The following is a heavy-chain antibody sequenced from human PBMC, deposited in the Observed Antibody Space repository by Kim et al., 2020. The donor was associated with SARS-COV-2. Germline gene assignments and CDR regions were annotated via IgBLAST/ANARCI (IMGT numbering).Heavy chain of an antibody. CDR1: GFSADAYA. J-gene: IGHJ6*04. D-gene: IGHD2-15*01. Sequence: GGSLRLSCAASGFSADAYAMHWVRQAPGKGPEWVSVISWNSGYIAYGGSVKGRFTMSRDSAKNSLNRQMNSLRPEDTALYYCAKDIFGYGGNAFAMDVWGEGTTLTVSS. CDR3: AKDIFGYGGNAFAMDV. V-gene: IGHV3-9*02. CDR2: ISWNSGYI.